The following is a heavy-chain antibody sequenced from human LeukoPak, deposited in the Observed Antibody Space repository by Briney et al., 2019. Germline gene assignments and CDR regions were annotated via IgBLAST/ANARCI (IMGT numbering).Heavy chain of an antibody. CDR2: IDPTDSYT. D-gene: IGHD5-12*01. CDR3: ARRRGGYESLNY. Sequence: GESLKISCKGSGYSFTNYWISWMRLPPGKGLDWMGRIDPTDSYTNYSPSFQGHVTISADKSISTAYLQWSSLKASDTAMYYCARRRGGYESLNYWGQGTLVTVSS. CDR1: GYSFTNYW. V-gene: IGHV5-10-1*01. J-gene: IGHJ4*02.